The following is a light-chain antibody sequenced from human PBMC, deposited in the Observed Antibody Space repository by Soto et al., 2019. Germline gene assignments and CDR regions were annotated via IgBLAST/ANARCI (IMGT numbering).Light chain of an antibody. J-gene: IGKJ1*01. V-gene: IGKV3-20*01. CDR2: GAS. Sequence: EIVLTQSPGTLSLSPGERATLSCRASQSVSNRYLAWYQQKPGQAPRLLIYGASSRATGIPDRFSGSGSETDSTLTISRLEPEDFAVYYCQQYGSSPRTFGQGTKVEIK. CDR3: QQYGSSPRT. CDR1: QSVSNRY.